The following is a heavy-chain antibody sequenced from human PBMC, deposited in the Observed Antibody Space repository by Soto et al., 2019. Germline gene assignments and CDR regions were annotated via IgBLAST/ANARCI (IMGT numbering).Heavy chain of an antibody. CDR1: GGTFSSYA. J-gene: IGHJ5*02. Sequence: QVQLVQSGAEVKKPGSSVKVSCKASGGTFSSYAISWVRQAPGQGLEWMGGIIPIFGTANYAQKFQGRVTVTADESTRTGYMELSSLRSEDTGVYYCGGVRIGYCSPSDNWFDPWGQGTLVTVSS. D-gene: IGHD6-13*01. CDR3: GGVRIGYCSPSDNWFDP. CDR2: IIPIFGTA. V-gene: IGHV1-69*01.